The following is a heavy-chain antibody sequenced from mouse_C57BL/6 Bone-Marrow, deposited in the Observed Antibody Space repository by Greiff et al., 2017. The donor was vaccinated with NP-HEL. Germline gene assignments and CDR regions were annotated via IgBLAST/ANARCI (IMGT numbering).Heavy chain of an antibody. CDR3: ARDYGSSFYWYFDV. J-gene: IGHJ1*03. CDR2: ISYDGSN. Sequence: EVKLQESGPGLVKPSQSLSLTCSVTGYSITSGYYWNWIRQFPGNKLEWMGYISYDGSNNYNPSLKNRISITRDTSKSQFFLKLNSVTTEDTATYYCARDYGSSFYWYFDVWGTGTTVTVSS. CDR1: GYSITSGYY. D-gene: IGHD1-1*01. V-gene: IGHV3-6*01.